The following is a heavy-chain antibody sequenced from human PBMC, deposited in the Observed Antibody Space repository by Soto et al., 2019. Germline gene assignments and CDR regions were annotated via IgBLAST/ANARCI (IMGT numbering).Heavy chain of an antibody. V-gene: IGHV3-66*01. CDR2: IYSGGST. D-gene: IGHD3-3*01. CDR1: GFTVSSNY. CDR3: ARVGRFGVAIYYYYYYYMDV. Sequence: GGSLRLSCAASGFTVSSNYMSWVRQAPGKGLEWVSVIYSGGSTYYADSVKGRFTISRDNSKNTLYLQMNSLRAEDTAVYYCARVGRFGVAIYYYYYYYMDVWGKGTTVTVSS. J-gene: IGHJ6*03.